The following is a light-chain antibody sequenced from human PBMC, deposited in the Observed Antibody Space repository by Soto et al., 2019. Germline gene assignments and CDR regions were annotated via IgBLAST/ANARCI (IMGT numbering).Light chain of an antibody. J-gene: IGKJ1*01. CDR3: QHYNDYSWT. CDR1: QSISIW. CDR2: KTS. V-gene: IGKV1-5*03. Sequence: DIHMTQSPSTLSSSVGDRVTITCRASQSISIWLAWYQQKPGKAPNLLIYKTSSVETGVQSRFSGSGSGTEFTLTISSLQPDDFATYYCQHYNDYSWTFGQGTRVEVK.